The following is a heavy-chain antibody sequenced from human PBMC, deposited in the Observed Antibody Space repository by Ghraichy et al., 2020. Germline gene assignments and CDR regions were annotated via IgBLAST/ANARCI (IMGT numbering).Heavy chain of an antibody. CDR2: IYYSGST. Sequence: SETLSLTCTVSGGSISSSSYYWGWIRQPPGKGLEWIGSIYYSGSTYYNPSLKSRVTISVDTSKNQFSLKLSSVTAADTAVYYCARHSLSSGWFSHFDYWGQETLVTVSS. CDR3: ARHSLSSGWFSHFDY. D-gene: IGHD6-19*01. J-gene: IGHJ4*02. V-gene: IGHV4-39*01. CDR1: GGSISSSSYY.